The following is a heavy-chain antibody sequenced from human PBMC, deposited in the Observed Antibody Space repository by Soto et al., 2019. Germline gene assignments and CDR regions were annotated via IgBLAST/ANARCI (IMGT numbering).Heavy chain of an antibody. J-gene: IGHJ3*01. Sequence: EVQLVETGGGFVQPGGSLRLSCVASGFTVSSHYMTWVRQTPGKGLEWVSIIYASDGTFYADSVKGRFTISRDNSKNTVYLQLNSLRAEDTAVYYCATPVTRLIAFDLWGQGTMVTVSS. CDR2: IYASDGT. V-gene: IGHV3-53*02. CDR1: GFTVSSHY. D-gene: IGHD4-17*01. CDR3: ATPVTRLIAFDL.